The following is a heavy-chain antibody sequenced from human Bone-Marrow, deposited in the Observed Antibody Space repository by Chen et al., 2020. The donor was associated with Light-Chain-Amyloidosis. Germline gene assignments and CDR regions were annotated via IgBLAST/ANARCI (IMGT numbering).Heavy chain of an antibody. CDR2: INPNSGGT. V-gene: IGHV1-2*02. CDR3: ARGAERGYSGYESTNFDY. D-gene: IGHD5-12*01. J-gene: IGHJ4*02. CDR1: GYTFTGYY. Sequence: QVQLVQSGAEVNKPGASVKVSCKASGYTFTGYYMHWVRQAPGQGLEWMGWINPNSGGTNYAQKFQGRVTMTRDTSISTAYMELSRLRSDDTAVYYCARGAERGYSGYESTNFDYWGQGTLVTVFS.